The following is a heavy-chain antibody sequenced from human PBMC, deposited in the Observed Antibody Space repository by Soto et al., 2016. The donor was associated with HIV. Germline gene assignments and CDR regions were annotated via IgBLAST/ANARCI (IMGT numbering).Heavy chain of an antibody. Sequence: QVQLQESGPGLVKPSQTLSLTCTVSGGSISSGNYYWSWIRQPAGKGLEWIGRLYTSGSTNYNPSLKSRVIISVDTSKNQFSLKLDSVTAADTAIYYCAREIKGVLTDLNWFDPWGQGTLVTVSS. CDR2: LYTSGST. V-gene: IGHV4-61*02. CDR1: GGSISSGNYY. CDR3: AREIKGVLTDLNWFDP. J-gene: IGHJ5*02. D-gene: IGHD2-8*01.